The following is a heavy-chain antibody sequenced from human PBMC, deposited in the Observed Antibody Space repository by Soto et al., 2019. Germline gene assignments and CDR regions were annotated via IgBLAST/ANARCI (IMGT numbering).Heavy chain of an antibody. CDR1: GFXFSSYG. D-gene: IGHD6-13*01. CDR2: ISNDGSNK. Sequence: PGGSLRLSCTASGFXFSSYGMHWVRQAPGKGLEWVAVISNDGSNKYYADSVKGRFTMARDTSTSTVYMDLSSLRSDDTAVYYCARDLAAADYWGQGTLVTVSS. V-gene: IGHV3-30*03. J-gene: IGHJ4*02. CDR3: ARDLAAADY.